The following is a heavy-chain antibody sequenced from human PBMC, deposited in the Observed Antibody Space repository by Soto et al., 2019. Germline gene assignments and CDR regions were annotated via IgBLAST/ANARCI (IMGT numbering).Heavy chain of an antibody. Sequence: SETLSLTCAVSGGSISSSNWWSWVRQPPGKGLEWIGEIYHSGSTNYNPSLKSRVTISVDKSKNQFSLKLSSVTAADTAVYYCARGVRIGQLVRTKGHFDYWGKGTLVIVSS. J-gene: IGHJ4*02. D-gene: IGHD6-6*01. CDR2: IYHSGST. V-gene: IGHV4-4*02. CDR3: ARGVRIGQLVRTKGHFDY. CDR1: GGSISSSNW.